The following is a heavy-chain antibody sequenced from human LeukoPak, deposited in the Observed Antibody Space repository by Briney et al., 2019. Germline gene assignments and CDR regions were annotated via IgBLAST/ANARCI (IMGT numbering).Heavy chain of an antibody. Sequence: GRSLRLSCAASGFTFDDYAMHWVRQAPGKGLEWVSGISWNSGSIGYADSVKGRFTISRDNAKNSLYLQMNSLRAEDTALYYCAKGIGIAVAGYYFDYXXXXXLXTVSS. CDR3: AKGIGIAVAGYYFDY. D-gene: IGHD6-19*01. CDR1: GFTFDDYA. CDR2: ISWNSGSI. J-gene: IGHJ4*01. V-gene: IGHV3-9*01.